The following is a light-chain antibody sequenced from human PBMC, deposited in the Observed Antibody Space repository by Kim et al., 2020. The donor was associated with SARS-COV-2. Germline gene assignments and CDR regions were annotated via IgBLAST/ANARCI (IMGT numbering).Light chain of an antibody. CDR1: SSDIGAYKY. V-gene: IGLV2-8*01. Sequence: QSSTMPCNGTSSDIGAYKYVSWYQQHPGKAPKLMIYEVNRRPSGVPDRFSGSRSGNTASLTVSGLQAEDEADYYCTSYAGSNNLDVFGTGTKVTVL. J-gene: IGLJ1*01. CDR2: EVN. CDR3: TSYAGSNNLDV.